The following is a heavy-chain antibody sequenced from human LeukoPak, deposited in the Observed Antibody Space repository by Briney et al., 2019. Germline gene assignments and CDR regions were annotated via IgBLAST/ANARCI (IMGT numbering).Heavy chain of an antibody. J-gene: IGHJ4*02. CDR2: IYAGDSDT. Sequence: PGESLKISCKGFGYSFTSYWIGWVRQMPGKGLEWMGIIYAGDSDTRCSPSFQGQVTISADKSISTAYLQWSSLKASDTAMYYCAERAWGYCSSTSCFFDYWGQGTLVTVSS. D-gene: IGHD2-2*01. CDR3: AERAWGYCSSTSCFFDY. V-gene: IGHV5-51*01. CDR1: GYSFTSYW.